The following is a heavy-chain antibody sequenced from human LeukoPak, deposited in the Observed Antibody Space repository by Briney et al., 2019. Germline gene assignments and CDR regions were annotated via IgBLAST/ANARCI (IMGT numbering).Heavy chain of an antibody. CDR3: ARGRITIFGVVPRFDY. Sequence: TGGSLRLSCAASGFTFSDYYMSWIRQAPGKGLEWVSYISSSGSTIYYADSVKGRFTISRDNAKNSLYLQMNSLRAEDTAVYYCARGRITIFGVVPRFDYWGQGTLVTVSS. D-gene: IGHD3-3*01. V-gene: IGHV3-11*04. CDR2: ISSSGSTI. CDR1: GFTFSDYY. J-gene: IGHJ4*02.